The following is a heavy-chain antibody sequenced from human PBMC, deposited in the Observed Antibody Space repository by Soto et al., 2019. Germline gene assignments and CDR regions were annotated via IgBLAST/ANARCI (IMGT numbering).Heavy chain of an antibody. D-gene: IGHD3-10*01. CDR3: ARVVPYGSGSSTYGY. CDR1: GYTFTSYG. CDR2: ISAYNGNT. V-gene: IGHV1-18*01. J-gene: IGHJ4*02. Sequence: ASVKVSCKASGYTFTSYGISWVRQAPGQGLEWMGWISAYNGNTNYAQKLQGRVTMTTDTSTSTAYMELRSLRSDDTAVYYCARVVPYGSGSSTYGYWGQGTLVTVSS.